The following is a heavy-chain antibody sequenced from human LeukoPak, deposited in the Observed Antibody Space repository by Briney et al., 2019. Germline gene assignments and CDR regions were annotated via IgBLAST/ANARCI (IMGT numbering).Heavy chain of an antibody. J-gene: IGHJ4*02. V-gene: IGHV3-30*02. CDR1: GFTFSNYW. CDR2: IRYDGSNK. CDR3: AKDSHPGY. Sequence: GGSLRLSCGASGFTFSNYWMNWVRQAPGKGLEWVAFIRYDGSNKYYADSVKGRFTISRDNSKNTLYLQVNSLRVEDTAVYYCAKDSHPGYWGQGTLVTVSS.